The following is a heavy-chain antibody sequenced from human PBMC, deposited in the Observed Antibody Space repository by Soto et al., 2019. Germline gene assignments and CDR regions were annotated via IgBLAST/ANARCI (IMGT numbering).Heavy chain of an antibody. CDR1: GYAFSSYW. CDR2: IYPGDSDT. V-gene: IGHV5-51*04. CDR3: ARGYCTATICDPWFDP. Sequence: GESLKISCQGSGYAFSSYWIAWVRQMPGKGLEWMGIIYPGDSDTRYSPSFQGQVTISVDKPITTAYLQWSSLKASDTAMYYCARGYCTATICDPWFDPWGQGTLVTVSS. J-gene: IGHJ5*02. D-gene: IGHD2-8*02.